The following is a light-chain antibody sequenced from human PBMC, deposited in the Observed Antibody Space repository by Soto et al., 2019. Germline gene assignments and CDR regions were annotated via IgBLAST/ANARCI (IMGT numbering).Light chain of an antibody. Sequence: QSVLTQPPSVSGAPGQRVTISCTGSSSNIGAGYDVQWYQQLPGTAPKLLIYANTGRPAGVPDRFSASKSGTSAALAITGLQAEDEADYYCQSFDSSLSVLFGGGTKLTVL. CDR2: ANT. CDR1: SSNIGAGYD. J-gene: IGLJ2*01. V-gene: IGLV1-40*01. CDR3: QSFDSSLSVL.